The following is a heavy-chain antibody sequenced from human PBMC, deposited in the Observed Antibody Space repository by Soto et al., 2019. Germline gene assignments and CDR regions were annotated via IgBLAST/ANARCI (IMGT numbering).Heavy chain of an antibody. CDR2: ISYDGSNK. CDR3: VSSSWYCD. V-gene: IGHV3-30-3*01. CDR1: GFTFSSYA. J-gene: IGHJ4*02. D-gene: IGHD6-13*01. Sequence: GGSLRLSCAASGFTFSSYAMHWVRQAPGKGLEWVAVISYDGSNKYYADSVKGRFTISGDNSKSTLYLQMNSLRAEDTAVYYCVSSSWYCDWGQGTLVTVSS.